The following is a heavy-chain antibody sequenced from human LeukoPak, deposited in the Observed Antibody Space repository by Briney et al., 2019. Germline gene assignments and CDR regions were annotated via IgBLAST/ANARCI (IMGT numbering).Heavy chain of an antibody. Sequence: GGSLRLSCAASGFTFSSYAMSWVRQAPGKGLEWVSAISGSGGSTYYADSVKGRFTISRDNSKNTLYLQMNSLRAEDTAVYYYARHSSGWPNAFDIWGQGTMVTVSS. CDR2: ISGSGGST. CDR1: GFTFSSYA. CDR3: ARHSSGWPNAFDI. J-gene: IGHJ3*02. D-gene: IGHD6-19*01. V-gene: IGHV3-23*01.